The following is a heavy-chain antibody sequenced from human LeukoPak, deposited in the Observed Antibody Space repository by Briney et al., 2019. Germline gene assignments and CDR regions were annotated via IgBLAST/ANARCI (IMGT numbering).Heavy chain of an antibody. CDR3: ERWRFQLLDY. CDR1: GFTFSNYA. J-gene: IGHJ4*02. Sequence: GGSLRLSCAASGFTFSNYAMSWVRQAPGKGLEWVSAISGTGGSTYYADSVKGRFTISRDNSKNTLYLQMNSLRAEDTAVYYSERWRFQLLDYWGQGTLVTVSS. CDR2: ISGTGGST. D-gene: IGHD2-2*01. V-gene: IGHV3-23*01.